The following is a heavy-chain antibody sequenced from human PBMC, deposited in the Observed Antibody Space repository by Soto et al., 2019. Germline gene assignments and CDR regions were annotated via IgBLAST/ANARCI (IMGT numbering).Heavy chain of an antibody. J-gene: IGHJ4*02. V-gene: IGHV1-46*01. CDR1: GYAFTSFY. D-gene: IGHD3-9*01. CDR3: ARVLALRYFGGPADY. CDR2: INPSLFSA. Sequence: QVHLVQSGAEMKKPGASVKVSCKASGYAFTSFYMHWVRRAPGQGLEWMGIINPSLFSATYAQKFQGRVSMTRDASTNTAYMELSSLRSEDTAVYYCARVLALRYFGGPADYWGQGTVVSVSS.